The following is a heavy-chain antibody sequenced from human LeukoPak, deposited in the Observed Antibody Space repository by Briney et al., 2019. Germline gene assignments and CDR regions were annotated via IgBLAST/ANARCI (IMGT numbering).Heavy chain of an antibody. D-gene: IGHD5-24*01. CDR1: GGSISSNY. J-gene: IGHJ4*02. Sequence: SETLSLTCTVSGGSISSNYWSWIRQPPGKGLEWIGYISYSGTTNHNPSLKSRVTISVDTSKNQFSLKLSSVTAADTAVYYCARDRGWLQFNYWGQGTLVTVSS. CDR3: ARDRGWLQFNY. V-gene: IGHV4-59*01. CDR2: ISYSGTT.